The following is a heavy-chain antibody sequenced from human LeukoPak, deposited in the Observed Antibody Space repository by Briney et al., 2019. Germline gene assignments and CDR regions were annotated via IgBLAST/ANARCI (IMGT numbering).Heavy chain of an antibody. CDR3: TTATLGYCSGGSCQRYYYYYYGMDV. J-gene: IGHJ6*02. D-gene: IGHD2-15*01. V-gene: IGHV3-15*07. Sequence: GGSLRLSCAASGFTFSNAWMNWVRQAPGKGLEWVGRIKSKTDGGTTDYAAPVKGRFTISRDDSKNTLYLQMNSLKTEDTAVYYCTTATLGYCSGGSCQRYYYYYYGMDVWGQGTTVTVSS. CDR2: IKSKTDGGTT. CDR1: GFTFSNAW.